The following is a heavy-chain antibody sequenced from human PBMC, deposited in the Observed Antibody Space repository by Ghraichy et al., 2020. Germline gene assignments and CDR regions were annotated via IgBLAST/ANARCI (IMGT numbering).Heavy chain of an antibody. J-gene: IGHJ4*02. CDR2: INHSGST. CDR1: GGSFSGYY. Sequence: SETLSLTCAVYGGSFSGYYWSWIRQPPGKGLEWIGEINHSGSTNYNPSLKSRVTISVDTSKNQFSLKLSSVTAADTAVYYCARGLAQYDSSGYASLRIDYWGQGTLVTVSS. D-gene: IGHD3-22*01. CDR3: ARGLAQYDSSGYASLRIDY. V-gene: IGHV4-34*01.